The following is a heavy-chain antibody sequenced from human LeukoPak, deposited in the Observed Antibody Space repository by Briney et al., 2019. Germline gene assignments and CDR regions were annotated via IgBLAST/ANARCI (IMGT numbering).Heavy chain of an antibody. D-gene: IGHD3-16*01. V-gene: IGHV1-8*01. CDR2: MNPNSGNT. Sequence: ASVKVSCKASGYTFTSYDINWVRQATGQGLEWMGWMNPNSGNTGYAQKFQGRVTMTRNTSISTAYMELSSLRSDDTAVYYCARSRYDSDAFDIWGQGTMVTVSS. CDR1: GYTFTSYD. CDR3: ARSRYDSDAFDI. J-gene: IGHJ3*02.